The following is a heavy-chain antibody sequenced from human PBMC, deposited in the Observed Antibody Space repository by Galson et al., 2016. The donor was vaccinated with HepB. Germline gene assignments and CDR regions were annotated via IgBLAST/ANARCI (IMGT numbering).Heavy chain of an antibody. CDR1: GFTFSSHA. V-gene: IGHV3-23*01. J-gene: IGHJ5*02. CDR3: AKAADYYDSSGYYYLNWFDP. Sequence: SLRPSCAASGFTFSSHAMSWVRQAPGKGLEWVSAISGSGGSTYYADSVKGRFAISRDNSKNTLYLQMNSLRAEDTAVYYCAKAADYYDSSGYYYLNWFDPWGQGTLVTVSS. CDR2: ISGSGGST. D-gene: IGHD3-22*01.